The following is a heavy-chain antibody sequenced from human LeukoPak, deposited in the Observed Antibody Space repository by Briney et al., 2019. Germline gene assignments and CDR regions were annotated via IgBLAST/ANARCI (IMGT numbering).Heavy chain of an antibody. Sequence: ASVKVSCKASGYTFTSYGISWVRQAPGQGLEWMGWISAYNGNTNYAQKLQGRVTMTTDTSTSTAYMELRSLRPDDTAVYYCARATYYYDSSGYPLDYWGQGTLVTVSS. J-gene: IGHJ4*02. V-gene: IGHV1-18*01. CDR1: GYTFTSYG. CDR2: ISAYNGNT. D-gene: IGHD3-22*01. CDR3: ARATYYYDSSGYPLDY.